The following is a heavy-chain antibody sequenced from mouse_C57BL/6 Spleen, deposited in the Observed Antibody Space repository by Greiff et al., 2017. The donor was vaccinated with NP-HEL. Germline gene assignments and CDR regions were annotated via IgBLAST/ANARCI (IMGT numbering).Heavy chain of an antibody. Sequence: EVQLQQSGPELVKPGASVKISCKASGYTFTDYYMNWVKQSHGKSLEWIGDINPNNGGTSYNQKFKGKATLTVDKSSSTAYMELRSLTSEDSAVYYCARCTTVVRDYFDYWGQGTTLTVSS. CDR2: INPNNGGT. CDR3: ARCTTVVRDYFDY. J-gene: IGHJ2*01. V-gene: IGHV1-26*01. CDR1: GYTFTDYY. D-gene: IGHD1-1*01.